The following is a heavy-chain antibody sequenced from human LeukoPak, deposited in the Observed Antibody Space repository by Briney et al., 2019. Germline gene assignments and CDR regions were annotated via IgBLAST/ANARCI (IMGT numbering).Heavy chain of an antibody. CDR1: GYTFTTYG. Sequence: PGGSLRLSCVGSGYTFTTYGMSWVRQAPGKGLEWVSSISRNSRYIYYADSMRGRFTISRDNAKNSLYLQMNSLKPEDTAVYYCARVAEAAAFDSWGQGTLVTVSS. D-gene: IGHD6-13*01. V-gene: IGHV3-21*06. CDR3: ARVAEAAAFDS. CDR2: ISRNSRYI. J-gene: IGHJ4*02.